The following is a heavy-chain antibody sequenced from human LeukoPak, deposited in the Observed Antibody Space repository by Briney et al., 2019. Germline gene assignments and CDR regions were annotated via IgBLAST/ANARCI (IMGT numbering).Heavy chain of an antibody. V-gene: IGHV1-24*01. CDR2: FDPEDGET. CDR1: GYTLTELS. D-gene: IGHD4-23*01. CDR3: ATDHHGGNFAGAFDI. Sequence: GASMKVSCKVSGYTLTELSMHWVRRAPGKGLEWMGGFDPEDGETIYAQKFQGRVTMTEDTSTDTAYMELSSLRSEDTAVYYCATDHHGGNFAGAFDIWGQGTMVTVSS. J-gene: IGHJ3*02.